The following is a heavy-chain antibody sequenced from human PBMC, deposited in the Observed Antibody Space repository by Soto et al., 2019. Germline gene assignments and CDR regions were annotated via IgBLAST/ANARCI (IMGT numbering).Heavy chain of an antibody. Sequence: QITLKESGPMLVKPTQALTLTCTCSGFSLTTSGVGVGWIRQPPGKGLEWLALVYWDDDKRYSPSLTNRLTLSRDTAKNQVVLTLTTVDPTDTGTYFCAHKGGFGYPESWGQGSMVTVSS. D-gene: IGHD5-18*01. CDR1: GFSLTTSGVG. CDR2: VYWDDDK. J-gene: IGHJ5*02. CDR3: AHKGGFGYPES. V-gene: IGHV2-5*02.